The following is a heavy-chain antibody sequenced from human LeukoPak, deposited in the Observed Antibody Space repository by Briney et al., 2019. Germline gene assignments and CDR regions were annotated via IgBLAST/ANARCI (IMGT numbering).Heavy chain of an antibody. V-gene: IGHV1-3*01. Sequence: ASVTVSCTASGYIFTRYAKHWVRQVPGQRLEWMGWINAGNGNTKYSQKIQGRVTITRDTSASTAYMEVSSLRSEDTAVYYCARGIEASSGWYVIDYWGQGTLVTVSS. J-gene: IGHJ4*02. CDR2: INAGNGNT. CDR3: ARGIEASSGWYVIDY. CDR1: GYIFTRYA. D-gene: IGHD6-19*01.